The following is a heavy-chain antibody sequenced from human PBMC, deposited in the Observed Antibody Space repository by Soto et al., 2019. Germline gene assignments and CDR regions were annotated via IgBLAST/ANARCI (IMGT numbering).Heavy chain of an antibody. CDR1: GGSISSYY. CDR2: IYYSGST. Sequence: TSETLSLTCTVSGGSISSYYWSWIRLPPRKGLEWIGYIYYSGSTNYNPSLKSRVTISVDTSKRQFSLKLTSVTAADTAVYYCANFVVVVAATRKGQYYFDYWGQGTLVTVSS. V-gene: IGHV4-59*01. D-gene: IGHD2-15*01. CDR3: ANFVVVVAATRKGQYYFDY. J-gene: IGHJ4*02.